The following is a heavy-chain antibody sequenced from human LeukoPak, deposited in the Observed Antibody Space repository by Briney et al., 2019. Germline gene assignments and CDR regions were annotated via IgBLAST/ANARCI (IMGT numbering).Heavy chain of an antibody. CDR1: GFTFSSYS. Sequence: GGSLGLSCAASGFTFSSYSMNWVRQAPGKGLEWVSSIGSSSSSIYYADSVKGRFTISRDNARNSLYLQMNSLRAEDTAVYYCAREAAEAFDYWGQGTLVTVSS. J-gene: IGHJ4*02. D-gene: IGHD6-19*01. CDR2: IGSSSSSI. V-gene: IGHV3-21*01. CDR3: AREAAEAFDY.